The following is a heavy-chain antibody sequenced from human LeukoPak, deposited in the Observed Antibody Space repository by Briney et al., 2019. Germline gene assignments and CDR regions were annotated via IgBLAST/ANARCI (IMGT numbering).Heavy chain of an antibody. D-gene: IGHD1-1*01. Sequence: PSQTLSLTCTVSGGSISSGSYYWSWIRQPAGKGLEWIGRIYTSGSTNYNPSLKSRVTISVDTSKNQFSLKLSSVTAADTAVYYCARSSRYQRPFDPWGQGTLVTVSS. CDR3: ARSSRYQRPFDP. CDR1: GGSISSGSYY. V-gene: IGHV4-61*02. CDR2: IYTSGST. J-gene: IGHJ5*02.